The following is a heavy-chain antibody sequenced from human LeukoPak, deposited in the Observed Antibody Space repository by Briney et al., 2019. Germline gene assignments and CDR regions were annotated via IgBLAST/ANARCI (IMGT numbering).Heavy chain of an antibody. V-gene: IGHV4-34*01. Sequence: SETLSLTCSVSGGSLDPYYWSWIRQPPGKGLEWIGEINHSGSTNYNPSLKSRVTISVDTSKNQFSLKLSSVTAADTAVYYCASSEDHYDSSGYYDYWGQGTLVTVSS. D-gene: IGHD3-22*01. CDR2: INHSGST. CDR1: GGSLDPYY. J-gene: IGHJ4*02. CDR3: ASSEDHYDSSGYYDY.